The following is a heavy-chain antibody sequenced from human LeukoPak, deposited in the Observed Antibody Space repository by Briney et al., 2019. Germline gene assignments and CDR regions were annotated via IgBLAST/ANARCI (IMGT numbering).Heavy chain of an antibody. Sequence: GGSLRLSCAASGFPVSSNYMSWVRQAPGKGLEWVSVIYTGGNTSYADSVKGRFTISRDNPKNTLYLQMNSLRADDTAVYYCAGALRGAVGLDYWGQGTLVTVSS. CDR2: IYTGGNT. CDR1: GFPVSSNY. D-gene: IGHD1-26*01. CDR3: AGALRGAVGLDY. V-gene: IGHV3-53*01. J-gene: IGHJ4*02.